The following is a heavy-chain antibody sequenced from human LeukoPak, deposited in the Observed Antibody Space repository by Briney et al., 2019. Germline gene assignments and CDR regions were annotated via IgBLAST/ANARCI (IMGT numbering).Heavy chain of an antibody. Sequence: GGSLRLSCAASGFTFSTYDMNWVRQAPGKGLEWVSSISSHSSSIYYADSVKGRFTISRDNAKNSLYLQMNSLRAEDTAVYWCARDYIAYDPLDYWGQGTLVTVSS. CDR3: ARDYIAYDPLDY. V-gene: IGHV3-21*01. D-gene: IGHD3-3*01. J-gene: IGHJ4*02. CDR1: GFTFSTYD. CDR2: ISSHSSSI.